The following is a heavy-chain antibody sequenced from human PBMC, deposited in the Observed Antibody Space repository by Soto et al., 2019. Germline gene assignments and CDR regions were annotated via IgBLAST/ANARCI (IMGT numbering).Heavy chain of an antibody. D-gene: IGHD6-13*01. CDR1: GFSFTSYA. Sequence: QVQMVESGGGVVQPGRSLRLSCAASGFSFTSYAMHWVRQAPGKGLEWVAVISYDGSSKFYADSVKGRFSISRDSSKNTVSLQMNSLRLEDTAVYYCTRAPPRGIAAPGTWGSGMDVWGQGTTVTVSS. J-gene: IGHJ6*02. CDR2: ISYDGSSK. CDR3: TRAPPRGIAAPGTWGSGMDV. V-gene: IGHV3-30-3*01.